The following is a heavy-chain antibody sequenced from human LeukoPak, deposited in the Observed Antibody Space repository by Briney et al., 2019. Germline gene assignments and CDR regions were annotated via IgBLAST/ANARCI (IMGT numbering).Heavy chain of an antibody. CDR1: GYTFTGYY. J-gene: IGHJ6*03. CDR2: INPNSGGT. D-gene: IGHD3-16*02. Sequence: GASVKVSCKASGYTFTGYYMHWVRQAPGQGLEWMGWINPNSGGTNYAQKFQGRVTMTRDTSISTAYMELSRLRSDDTAVYYCARDSMITFGGVIVKGLGYMDVWGKGTTVTVSS. V-gene: IGHV1-2*02. CDR3: ARDSMITFGGVIVKGLGYMDV.